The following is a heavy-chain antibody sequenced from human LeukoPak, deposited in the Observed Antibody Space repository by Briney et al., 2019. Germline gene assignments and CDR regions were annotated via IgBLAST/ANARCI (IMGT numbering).Heavy chain of an antibody. D-gene: IGHD2/OR15-2a*01. CDR1: GFTFSSYS. V-gene: IGHV3-21*06. CDR3: ARDGGDCDSTTCCDRLDY. CDR2: ISSSSSYI. Sequence: GSLRLSCAASGFTFSSYSMNWVRQAPGKGLEWVSSISSSSSYIYYADSVKGRFTISRDNAKNTLYLQMNSLRAEDTAVYNCARDGGDCDSTTCCDRLDYWGQGTLVTVSS. J-gene: IGHJ4*02.